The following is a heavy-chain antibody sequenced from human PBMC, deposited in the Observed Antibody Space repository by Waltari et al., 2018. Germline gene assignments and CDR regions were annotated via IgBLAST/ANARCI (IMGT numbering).Heavy chain of an antibody. D-gene: IGHD6-6*01. CDR1: GGSISSSSYY. CDR3: ATDSSSPPPLFWYFDP. Sequence: QLQLQESGPGLVKPSETLSLTCTVSGGSISSSSYYWGWIRQPPGKGLEWIGSIYYSGSPHYNPSLKGRVTISVGTSKNQFSLKLSSVTGADPAVYYCATDSSSPPPLFWYFDPWGRGTLVTVSS. J-gene: IGHJ2*01. V-gene: IGHV4-39*07. CDR2: IYYSGSP.